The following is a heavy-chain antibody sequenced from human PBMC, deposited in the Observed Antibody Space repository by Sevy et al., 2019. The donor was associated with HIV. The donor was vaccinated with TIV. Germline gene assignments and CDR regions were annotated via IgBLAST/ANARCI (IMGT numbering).Heavy chain of an antibody. CDR2: ISWNSGSI. CDR3: AKGRLRVYFDY. J-gene: IGHJ4*02. D-gene: IGHD2-8*01. Sequence: GGSLRLSCAASGFTFDDYAMHWVRQAPGKGLEWVSGISWNSGSIGYADSVKGRFTISRDNAKNSLYLQMNSLRAEDTALYYCAKGRLRVYFDYWGQGTLVTVSS. CDR1: GFTFDDYA. V-gene: IGHV3-9*01.